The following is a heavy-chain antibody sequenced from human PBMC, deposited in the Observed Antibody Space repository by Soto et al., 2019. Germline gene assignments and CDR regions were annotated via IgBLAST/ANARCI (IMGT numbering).Heavy chain of an antibody. CDR1: GFSLSTGGVG. J-gene: IGHJ4*02. Sequence: QITLKESGPTLVKPTQTLTLTCTLSGFSLSTGGVGVGWIRQSPGKALEWLAVIYWDDVKHYSPSLERRPTITKDTSESEVVLTMTNMDPVDTATYYCARKGSGDYALDYWGQGILVTVSS. CDR2: IYWDDVK. D-gene: IGHD4-17*01. CDR3: ARKGSGDYALDY. V-gene: IGHV2-5*02.